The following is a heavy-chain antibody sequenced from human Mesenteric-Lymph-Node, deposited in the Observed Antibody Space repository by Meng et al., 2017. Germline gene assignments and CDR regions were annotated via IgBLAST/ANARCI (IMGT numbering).Heavy chain of an antibody. CDR3: AHMRLRFLDQMGYFDY. J-gene: IGHJ4*02. CDR1: GGSISSYYW. Sequence: TLSLTCTVSGGSISSYYWSWIRQPPGKALEWLALIYWDDDKRYSPSLKSRLTITKDTSKNQVVLTMTNMDPVDTATYYCAHMRLRFLDQMGYFDYWGQGTLVTVSS. V-gene: IGHV2-5*08. CDR2: IYWDDDK. D-gene: IGHD3-3*01.